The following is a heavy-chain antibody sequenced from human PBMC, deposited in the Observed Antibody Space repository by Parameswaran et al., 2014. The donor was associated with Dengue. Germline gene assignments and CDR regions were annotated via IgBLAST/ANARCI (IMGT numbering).Heavy chain of an antibody. D-gene: IGHD3-3*01. CDR3: ARLSRRVNILFVLMKFDY. Sequence: WIRQPPGKGLEYIGTMYHSGDTHYNPSLTSRVTIAVDTSKNQVSLKMRSVTAADTAVYYCARLSRRVNILFVLMKFDYWGQGSLVTVSS. V-gene: IGHV4-38-2*01. J-gene: IGHJ4*02. CDR2: MYHSGDT.